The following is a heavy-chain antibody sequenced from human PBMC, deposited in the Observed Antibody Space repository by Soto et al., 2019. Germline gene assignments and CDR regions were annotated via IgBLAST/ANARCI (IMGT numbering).Heavy chain of an antibody. CDR1: GYTFTGYY. CDR3: ARGSLEFRDWNPKDHGMDV. J-gene: IGHJ6*02. Sequence: QVQLVQSGAEVKKPGASVKVSCKASGYTFTGYYMHWVRQAPGQGLEWMGWINPNSGCTNYAQKFQGRVTMIRYTSISIAYMELSRLRSDDTAGYYCARGSLEFRDWNPKDHGMDVWGQGTTVTVSS. CDR2: INPNSGCT. V-gene: IGHV1-2*02. D-gene: IGHD1-1*01.